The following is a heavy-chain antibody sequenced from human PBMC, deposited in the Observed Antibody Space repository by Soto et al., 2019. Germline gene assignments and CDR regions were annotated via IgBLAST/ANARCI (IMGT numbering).Heavy chain of an antibody. Sequence: EVQLVESGGGLVHPGGSLGLSCAASGFTFSDYWMNWVRQTPGKRLEWVASIKYDGREKNYVDSVKGRFTISRDNAKNSVYRQMASLRAEDTAVYYCARDGVAPGLYFDHWGQGTPVTVSS. J-gene: IGHJ4*02. CDR1: GFTFSDYW. D-gene: IGHD2-15*01. CDR3: ARDGVAPGLYFDH. CDR2: IKYDGREK. V-gene: IGHV3-7*05.